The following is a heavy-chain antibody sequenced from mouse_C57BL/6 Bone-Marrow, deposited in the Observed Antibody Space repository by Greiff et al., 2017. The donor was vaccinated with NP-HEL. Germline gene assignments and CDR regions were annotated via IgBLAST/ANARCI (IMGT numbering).Heavy chain of an antibody. D-gene: IGHD5-1*01. V-gene: IGHV1-9*01. Sequence: QVHVKQPGAELMKPGASVKLSCKATGYTFTGYWIEWVKQRPGHGLEWIGEILPGSGSTNYNEKFKSKATLTVDTSSSTAYMQLSSLTSEDSAVYYCARNLRRFAYWGQGTLVTVSA. CDR3: ARNLRRFAY. CDR2: ILPGSGST. J-gene: IGHJ3*01. CDR1: GYTFTGYW.